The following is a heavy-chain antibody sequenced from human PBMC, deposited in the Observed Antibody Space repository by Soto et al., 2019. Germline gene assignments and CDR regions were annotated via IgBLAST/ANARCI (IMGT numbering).Heavy chain of an antibody. CDR3: ASYSGSPGWFDP. Sequence: SETLSLTCTVSCGSISSGDYYWSWIRQPPGKGLEWIGYIYYSGSTYYNPSLKSRVTISVDTSKNQFSLKLSSVTAADTAVYYCASYSGSPGWFDPWGQGTLVTVSS. J-gene: IGHJ5*02. D-gene: IGHD1-26*01. CDR2: IYYSGST. CDR1: CGSISSGDYY. V-gene: IGHV4-30-4*01.